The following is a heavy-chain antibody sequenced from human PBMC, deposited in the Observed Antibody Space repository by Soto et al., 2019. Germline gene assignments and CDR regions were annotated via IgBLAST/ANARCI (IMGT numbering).Heavy chain of an antibody. CDR3: ARGRGDIVVVPAANHFDS. V-gene: IGHV1-3*01. D-gene: IGHD2-2*01. CDR2: INAGNGNT. Sequence: QVQLVQSGAEVKKPGASVKVSCKASGYTFTSYAMHWVRQAPGQRLEWMGWINAGNGNTKYSQKFQGRVTITRDTSASTAYMELSSLRSEDTAVYYCARGRGDIVVVPAANHFDSWGQGTLVTVSS. CDR1: GYTFTSYA. J-gene: IGHJ4*02.